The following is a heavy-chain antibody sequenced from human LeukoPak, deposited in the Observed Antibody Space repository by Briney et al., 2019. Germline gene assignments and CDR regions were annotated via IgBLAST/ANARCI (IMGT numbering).Heavy chain of an antibody. D-gene: IGHD2-15*01. CDR1: GFTFSSYA. Sequence: GGSLRLSCAASGFTFSSYAMHWVRQAPGKGLEWVAVISYDGSNKYYADSVKGRFTISRDNSKNTLYLQMNSLRAEDTAVYYCAKDVGRVVRGYFDYWGQGTLVTVSS. CDR3: AKDVGRVVRGYFDY. CDR2: ISYDGSNK. J-gene: IGHJ4*02. V-gene: IGHV3-30*04.